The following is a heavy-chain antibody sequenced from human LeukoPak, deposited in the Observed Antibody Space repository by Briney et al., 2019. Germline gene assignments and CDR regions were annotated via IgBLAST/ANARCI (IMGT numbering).Heavy chain of an antibody. J-gene: IGHJ4*02. CDR3: AREGYDILTGFGY. V-gene: IGHV1-2*02. CDR1: GYTFTGYY. CDR2: INPNSGGT. D-gene: IGHD3-9*01. Sequence: ASVKVSCKASGYTFTGYYMHWVRQAPGQGLEWMGWINPNSGGTNYAQKFQSRVTMTRDTSISTAYMELSRLRSDDTAVYYCAREGYDILTGFGYWGQGTLVTVSS.